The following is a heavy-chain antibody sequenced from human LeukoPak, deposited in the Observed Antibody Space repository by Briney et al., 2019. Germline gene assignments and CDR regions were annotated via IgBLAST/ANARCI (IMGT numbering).Heavy chain of an antibody. CDR1: GFTFGDYA. V-gene: IGHV3-49*04. CDR3: ARSQGIAAAGTEFDY. D-gene: IGHD6-13*01. Sequence: PGRSLKLSCTASGFTFGDYAMTWVRQAPGKGLEWVGFIRSKIYGGTPEYAASVKGRFTISRDNAKNSLYLQMNSLRAEDTALYYCARSQGIAAAGTEFDYWGQGTLVTVSS. CDR2: IRSKIYGGTP. J-gene: IGHJ4*02.